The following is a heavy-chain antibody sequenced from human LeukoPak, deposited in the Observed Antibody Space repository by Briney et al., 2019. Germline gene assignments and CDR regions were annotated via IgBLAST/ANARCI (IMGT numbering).Heavy chain of an antibody. D-gene: IGHD6-6*01. CDR1: GGSFTTAHWY. J-gene: IGHJ4*02. Sequence: PSETLSLTCTVSGGSFTTAHWYWSWIRQPAGKGLEGIGRIHTSGTTNHNPSLKSRVTMPVDTSMNQFSLKLSSVTAADTAVYYCARLGDSSSSGIDYWGQGTLVTVSS. CDR2: IHTSGTT. V-gene: IGHV4-4*07. CDR3: ARLGDSSSSGIDY.